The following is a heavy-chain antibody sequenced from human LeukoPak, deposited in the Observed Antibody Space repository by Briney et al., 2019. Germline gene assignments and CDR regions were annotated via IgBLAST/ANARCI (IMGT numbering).Heavy chain of an antibody. Sequence: GASVKVSCKASGGTFSSYAISWVRQAPGQGLEWMGRIIPSLGLANYAQKFQGRVTITADKSTSTAYMELSSLRSEDTAVYYCARDCGYSYGTWGYYYYYYGMDVWGQGTTVTVSS. CDR3: ARDCGYSYGTWGYYYYYYGMDV. J-gene: IGHJ6*02. CDR2: IIPSLGLA. CDR1: GGTFSSYA. D-gene: IGHD5-18*01. V-gene: IGHV1-69*04.